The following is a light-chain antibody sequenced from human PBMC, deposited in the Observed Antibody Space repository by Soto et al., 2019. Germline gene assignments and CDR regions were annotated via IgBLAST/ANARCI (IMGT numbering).Light chain of an antibody. V-gene: IGLV2-14*01. CDR1: SSDVGGYNY. Sequence: QSALTQPASVSGSPGQSITISCTGTSSDVGGYNYDSWYQQHPGKAPKLMIFEVSNRPSGVSNRFSDSKSGNTASLTISGLQAEDEADYYCSSYTTSSTLVVFGGGTKVTVL. CDR2: EVS. J-gene: IGLJ2*01. CDR3: SSYTTSSTLVV.